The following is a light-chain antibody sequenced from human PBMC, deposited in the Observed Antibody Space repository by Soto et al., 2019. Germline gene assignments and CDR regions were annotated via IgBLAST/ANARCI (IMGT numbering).Light chain of an antibody. CDR2: DVS. V-gene: IGLV2-11*01. J-gene: IGLJ3*02. Sequence: QSVLTQPRSVSGSPGQSVTISCTGTSSDVGGYDFVSWYQQHPGEAPKLMIHDVSKRPSGVPDRFSGSKSGNSASLTISGLQAEDEADYYCCSYAGSYNLGVFGGGTKLTVL. CDR1: SSDVGGYDF. CDR3: CSYAGSYNLGV.